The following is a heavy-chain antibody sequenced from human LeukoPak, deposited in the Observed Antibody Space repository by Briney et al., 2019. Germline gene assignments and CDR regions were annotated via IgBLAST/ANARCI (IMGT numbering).Heavy chain of an antibody. D-gene: IGHD1-1*01. CDR3: ARAVQASLQPRFDP. CDR1: GDSITSGDYY. Sequence: SETLSLTCTVSGDSITSGDYYWSWIRQPPGKGLEWVGYIYYSGITYYHPSLESRVTISVDTSKNQFSLNLNSVTAADTAVYYCARAVQASLQPRFDPWGQGALVTVSS. CDR2: IYYSGIT. J-gene: IGHJ5*02. V-gene: IGHV4-30-4*08.